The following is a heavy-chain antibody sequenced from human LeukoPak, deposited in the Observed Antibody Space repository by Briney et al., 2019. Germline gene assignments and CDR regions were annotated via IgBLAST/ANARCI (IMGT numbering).Heavy chain of an antibody. D-gene: IGHD2-2*01. V-gene: IGHV1-46*01. CDR1: GYTFTSYY. CDR3: ARIFVVPAAEYAFDI. J-gene: IGHJ3*02. CDR2: INPSGGST. Sequence: ASVKVSCKASGYTFTSYYMHWVRQAPGQGLEWMGIINPSGGSTSYAQKFQGRVTMTRDTSTSTVYMELSSLRSEDTAVYYCARIFVVPAAEYAFDIWGQGTMVTVSS.